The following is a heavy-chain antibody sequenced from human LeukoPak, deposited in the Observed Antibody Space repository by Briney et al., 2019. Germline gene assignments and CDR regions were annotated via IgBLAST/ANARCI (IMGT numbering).Heavy chain of an antibody. CDR2: IYHSGST. D-gene: IGHD6-19*01. V-gene: IGHV4-4*02. J-gene: IGHJ4*02. Sequence: KTSGTLSLTCAVSGGSISSSNWWSWVRQPPGKGLEWIGEIYHSGSTNYNPSLKSRVTISVDKSKNQFSLKLSSVTAADTAVYYCARSLSSGWFPFDYWGQGTLVTVSS. CDR1: GGSISSSNW. CDR3: ARSLSSGWFPFDY.